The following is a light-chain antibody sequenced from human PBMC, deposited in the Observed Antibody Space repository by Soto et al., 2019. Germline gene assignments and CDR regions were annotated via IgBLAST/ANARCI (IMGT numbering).Light chain of an antibody. CDR2: EVS. J-gene: IGLJ1*01. Sequence: QSALTQPPSASGAPGQSVTIACTGTSSDVGTYKYVSWYQQHPGKAPKLMIFEVSKRPSGVPDRFSGSKSGNTASLTVSGLQAEDEADYYCSSYAGSNNYVFGSRTKLTVL. V-gene: IGLV2-8*01. CDR3: SSYAGSNNYV. CDR1: SSDVGTYKY.